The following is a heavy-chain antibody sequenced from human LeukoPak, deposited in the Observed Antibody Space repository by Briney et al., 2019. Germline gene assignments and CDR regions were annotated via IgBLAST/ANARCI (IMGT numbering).Heavy chain of an antibody. CDR2: MNPNSGDT. J-gene: IGHJ5*02. CDR3: ARSPYYYDSSGYYP. Sequence: ASVKVSCKASGYTFTSYDINWVRQATGQGLEWMGWMNPNSGDTGYVQKFQGRVTMTRDTSISTAYMDLSSLRSEDTAVYYCARSPYYYDSSGYYPWGQGTLVTVSS. V-gene: IGHV1-8*01. CDR1: GYTFTSYD. D-gene: IGHD3-22*01.